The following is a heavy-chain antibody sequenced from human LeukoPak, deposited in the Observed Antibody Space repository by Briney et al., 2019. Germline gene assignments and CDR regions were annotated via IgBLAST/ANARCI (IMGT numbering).Heavy chain of an antibody. CDR3: ARGSSWYVWFDP. V-gene: IGHV4-34*01. D-gene: IGHD6-13*01. CDR2: INHSGTT. J-gene: IGHJ5*02. Sequence: KPSETLSLTCAVYGGSFSGYYWSWIRQPPGKGLEWIGEINHSGTTNYNPSLKSRVTISVDTSSNQFSLNLSSVTAAHTAVYYCARGSSWYVWFDPWGQGTLVTVSS. CDR1: GGSFSGYY.